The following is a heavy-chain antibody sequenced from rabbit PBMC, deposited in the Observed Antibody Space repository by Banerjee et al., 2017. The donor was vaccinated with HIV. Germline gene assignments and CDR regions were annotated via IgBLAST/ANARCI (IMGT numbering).Heavy chain of an antibody. Sequence: QEQLEESGGDLVKPGGTLTLTCTASGFSLDSDDYMCWVRQAPGKGLELIACIDISIPISYYAGWAKGQITLYKTSSTAVTLQLNSLTAADTATYFCARAAGIAYIYFNLWGQGTLVTVS. CDR3: ARAAGIAYIYFNL. CDR1: GFSLDSDDY. D-gene: IGHD4-2*01. V-gene: IGHV1S45*01. J-gene: IGHJ4*01. CDR2: IDISIPIS.